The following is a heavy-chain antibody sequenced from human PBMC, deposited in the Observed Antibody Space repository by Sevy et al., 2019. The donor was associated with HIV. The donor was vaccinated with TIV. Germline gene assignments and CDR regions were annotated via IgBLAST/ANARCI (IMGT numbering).Heavy chain of an antibody. CDR2: FDPEDGET. J-gene: IGHJ4*02. CDR1: GYTLTELS. CDR3: ATDPGCSSTSCYEFDY. V-gene: IGHV1-24*01. Sequence: ASVKVSCKVSGYTLTELSMHWVRQAPGKGLEWMGGFDPEDGETIYAKKFQGRVTMTEDTSTDTAYMELSSLRSEDTAVYYCATDPGCSSTSCYEFDYWGQGTLVTVSS. D-gene: IGHD2-2*01.